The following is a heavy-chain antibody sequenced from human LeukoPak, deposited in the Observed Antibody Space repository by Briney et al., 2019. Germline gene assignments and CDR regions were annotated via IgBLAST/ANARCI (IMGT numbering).Heavy chain of an antibody. CDR1: GYTFTSYA. Sequence: SSVKVSCKASGYTFTSYAMHWVRPAPGQRLEWMGWINAGNGNTKYSQKFQGRVTITRDTSASTAYMELRSLRSEDTAVYYCARDWVSGWFGDSDYWGQGTLVTVSS. CDR3: ARDWVSGWFGDSDY. V-gene: IGHV1-3*01. CDR2: INAGNGNT. J-gene: IGHJ4*02. D-gene: IGHD3-10*01.